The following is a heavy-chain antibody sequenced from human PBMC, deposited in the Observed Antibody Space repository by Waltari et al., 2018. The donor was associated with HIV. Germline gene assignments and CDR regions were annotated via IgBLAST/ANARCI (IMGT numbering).Heavy chain of an antibody. V-gene: IGHV5-51*03. CDR2: MYPVDSET. D-gene: IGHD3-22*01. Sequence: EVQLVQSGAEVRKSGESLKLSCKASGYTFTNYWIAWVRQMSGEGLAWMGIMYPVDSETIYNPSFEGQITISADKSLATAYLEWSNLNASDAAIYYCARLFYYDTTGYINNAFDIWGQGTVVTVS. CDR3: ARLFYYDTTGYINNAFDI. J-gene: IGHJ3*02. CDR1: GYTFTNYW.